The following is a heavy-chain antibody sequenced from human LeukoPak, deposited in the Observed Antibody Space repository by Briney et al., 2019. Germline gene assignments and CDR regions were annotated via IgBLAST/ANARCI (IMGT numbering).Heavy chain of an antibody. Sequence: GGSLRLSCSASGFTFSDYAMHWVRQAPGRGLQFVSAISSSGDYTSYSDSVKGRFTISRDNSKNTLHLQMSSLRPEDTAVYFCVKRGRTSDYAYDYWGQGTLVTVSS. V-gene: IGHV3-64D*06. CDR2: ISSSGDYT. CDR3: VKRGRTSDYAYDY. CDR1: GFTFSDYA. D-gene: IGHD4-17*01. J-gene: IGHJ4*02.